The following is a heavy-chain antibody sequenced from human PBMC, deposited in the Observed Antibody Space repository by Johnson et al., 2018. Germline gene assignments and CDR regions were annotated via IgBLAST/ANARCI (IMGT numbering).Heavy chain of an antibody. CDR2: IYYSGST. CDR3: ARADVWGNFYSYYGMDV. J-gene: IGHJ6*02. Sequence: QVQLQESGPGLVKPSETLSLTCTVSGGSISSYYWSWIRQPPGKGLEWIGYIYYSGSTNYNPSLKSRVTISVDTSKNQFSLKLSSVTAADTAVYYCARADVWGNFYSYYGMDVWGQGTTVTVSS. D-gene: IGHD3-16*01. CDR1: GGSISSYY. V-gene: IGHV4-59*01.